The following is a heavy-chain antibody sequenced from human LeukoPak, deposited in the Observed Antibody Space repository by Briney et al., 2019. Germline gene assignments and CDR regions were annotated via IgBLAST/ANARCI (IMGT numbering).Heavy chain of an antibody. CDR2: IYSTGRS. V-gene: IGHV4-4*07. CDR3: ARDGPRSGYDLGHFDN. D-gene: IGHD5-12*01. CDR1: GGSISNYF. Sequence: SETLSLTCTVSGGSISNYFWSWVRQPPGKGLEWIGRIYSTGRSDYNPSLKSRITMSVDTSKNQFSLKLSSVTAADTAVYYCARDGPRSGYDLGHFDNLGQGTLVTASS. J-gene: IGHJ4*02.